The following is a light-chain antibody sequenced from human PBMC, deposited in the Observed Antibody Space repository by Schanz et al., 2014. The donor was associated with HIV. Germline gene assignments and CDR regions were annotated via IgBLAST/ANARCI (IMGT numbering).Light chain of an antibody. J-gene: IGKJ2*01. CDR1: QSVGSD. CDR3: QQYNNWPPLYT. Sequence: ELVMTQSPATLSVSPGERATLSCRASQSVGSDLAWYQHKPGQAPRLLIYGASTRATGIPARFSGSGSGREFTLTISSLQSEDFAVYYCQQYNNWPPLYTFGQGTKLEI. V-gene: IGKV3-15*01. CDR2: GAS.